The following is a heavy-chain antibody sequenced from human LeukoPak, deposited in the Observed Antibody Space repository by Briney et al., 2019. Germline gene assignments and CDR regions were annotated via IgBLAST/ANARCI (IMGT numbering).Heavy chain of an antibody. CDR3: ARGSISGTRIYYYYYLDV. V-gene: IGHV4-59*13. Sequence: SETLSLTCSVSGGSISSYYWSWIRQPPGKGLEWIGYMYNSGSANYNPSLKSRVTISLDTSKNQFSLKLNSVTAADTAVYFCARGSISGTRIYYYYYLDVWGKGTTVTISS. CDR1: GGSISSYY. J-gene: IGHJ6*03. D-gene: IGHD1-20*01. CDR2: MYNSGSA.